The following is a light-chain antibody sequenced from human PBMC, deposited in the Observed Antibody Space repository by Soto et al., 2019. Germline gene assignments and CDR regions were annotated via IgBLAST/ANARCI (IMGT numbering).Light chain of an antibody. CDR2: GAS. CDR1: QSVSSN. CDR3: QQYSNWPLT. Sequence: EIVMTQSPATLSVSPGDRATLSCRASQSVSSNLAWYQQKPGQAPRLLIFGASTGATGIPARFSGSGSGTEFTLTICSLESEDFTVYYCQQYSNWPLTFGGGTKVEIK. V-gene: IGKV3-15*01. J-gene: IGKJ4*01.